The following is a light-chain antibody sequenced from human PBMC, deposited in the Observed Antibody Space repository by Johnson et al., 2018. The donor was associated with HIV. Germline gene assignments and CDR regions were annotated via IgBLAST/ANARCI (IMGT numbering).Light chain of an antibody. CDR1: SSNIGKNY. Sequence: QSVLTQPPSVSAAPGQMVSISCSGSSSNIGKNYVSWYQQFPGTAPKLLIHENKKRPSGIPDRFSGSKSGTSATLGITGLQTGDEADYYCGTWDSSLSAFYAFGTGTKVTVL. V-gene: IGLV1-51*02. CDR2: ENK. CDR3: GTWDSSLSAFYA. J-gene: IGLJ1*01.